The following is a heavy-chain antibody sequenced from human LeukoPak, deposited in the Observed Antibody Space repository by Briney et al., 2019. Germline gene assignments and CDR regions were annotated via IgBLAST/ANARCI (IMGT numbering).Heavy chain of an antibody. CDR1: GYTFTSYY. D-gene: IGHD1-26*01. V-gene: IGHV1-46*01. CDR2: INPSGGST. J-gene: IGHJ4*02. CDR3: ARGGGVYSGSWWRGDY. Sequence: ASVSVSCKASGYTFTSYYMHWVRQAPGQGLEWMGIINPSGGSTSYAQKFQGRVTMTRDTSTSTVYMELGSLRSEDTAVYYCARGGGVYSGSWWRGDYWGQGTLVTVSS.